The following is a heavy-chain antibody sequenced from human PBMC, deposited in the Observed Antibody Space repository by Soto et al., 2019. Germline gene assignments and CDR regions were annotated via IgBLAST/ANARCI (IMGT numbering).Heavy chain of an antibody. CDR1: GFTFSDHY. D-gene: IGHD3-10*01. J-gene: IGHJ6*02. Sequence: GGSLRLSCAASGFTFSDHYMDWVRQAPGKGLEWVGRSRNKPNGYTTEYAASVKGRFTISRDDSENSLYLQMNSLKTEDTAVYFCAKGDYGSGRMDVWGQGTTVTVSS. V-gene: IGHV3-72*01. CDR2: SRNKPNGYTT. CDR3: AKGDYGSGRMDV.